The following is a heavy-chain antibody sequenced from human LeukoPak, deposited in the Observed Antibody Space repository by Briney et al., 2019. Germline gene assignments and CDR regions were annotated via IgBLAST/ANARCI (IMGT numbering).Heavy chain of an antibody. CDR1: GGTFSSYA. J-gene: IGHJ4*02. CDR3: AINGGRHLEIDY. V-gene: IGHV1-69*05. Sequence: GASVKVSCKASGGTFSSYAISWVRQAPGQGLEWMGRIIPIFGTANYAQKFQGRVTITTDESTSTAYMELSSLRSEDTAVYYCAINGGRHLEIDYWGQGTLVTVSS. CDR2: IIPIFGTA. D-gene: IGHD2-15*01.